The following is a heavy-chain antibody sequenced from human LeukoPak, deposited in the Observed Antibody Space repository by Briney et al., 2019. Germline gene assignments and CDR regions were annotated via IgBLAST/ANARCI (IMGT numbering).Heavy chain of an antibody. Sequence: GGSLRLSCAASGFTFSSYWMSWVRQAPGKGLEWVANIKQDGSEKYYVDSVKGRFTISRDNAKNSLYLQMNSLRAEDTAVYYCARIKTYYYGSGSYPDAFDIWGQGTMVTVSS. CDR1: GFTFSSYW. D-gene: IGHD3-10*01. J-gene: IGHJ3*02. V-gene: IGHV3-7*01. CDR2: IKQDGSEK. CDR3: ARIKTYYYGSGSYPDAFDI.